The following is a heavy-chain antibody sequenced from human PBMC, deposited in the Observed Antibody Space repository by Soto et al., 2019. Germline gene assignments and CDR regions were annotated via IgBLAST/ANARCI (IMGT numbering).Heavy chain of an antibody. V-gene: IGHV3-7*01. Sequence: EVQLVESGGGLVQPGGSLRLSCAASGFTFSRYWMTWVRQAPGKGLEWVANINQDGSAKGYVDSVRGRFTIARDNAQNSLYQQMNSLRAEDSALYYCARDPGGGPDYWGQGTLVTVSS. J-gene: IGHJ4*02. D-gene: IGHD1-26*01. CDR2: INQDGSAK. CDR1: GFTFSRYW. CDR3: ARDPGGGPDY.